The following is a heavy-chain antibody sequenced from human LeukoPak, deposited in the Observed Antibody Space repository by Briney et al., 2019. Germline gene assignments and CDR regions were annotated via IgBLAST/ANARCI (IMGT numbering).Heavy chain of an antibody. CDR2: INHSGST. J-gene: IGHJ3*02. Sequence: KPSETLSLTCAVYGGSFSGYYWSWIRQPPGKGLEWIGEINHSGSTNYNPSLKSRVTISVDTSKNQFSLKLSSVTAADTAIYYCTREGFPLRSHASEIWGQGTMVTVSS. V-gene: IGHV4-34*01. CDR3: TREGFPLRSHASEI. CDR1: GGSFSGYY.